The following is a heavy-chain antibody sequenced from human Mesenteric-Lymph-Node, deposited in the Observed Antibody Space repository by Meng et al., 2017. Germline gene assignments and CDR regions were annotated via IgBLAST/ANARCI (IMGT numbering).Heavy chain of an antibody. CDR2: SNSDGSST. Sequence: EVQLVESGGNLGQPGESLRLSCAASGFTFMNYWRHWVRQSPGKGLVWVSRSNSDGSSTHYADSVKGRFTISVDNDDNTLYLQMNSLRAEDTAVYYCTRDLIGDYGEHFDYWGQGTLVTVSS. CDR3: TRDLIGDYGEHFDY. J-gene: IGHJ4*02. CDR1: GFTFMNYW. D-gene: IGHD4-17*01. V-gene: IGHV3-74*01.